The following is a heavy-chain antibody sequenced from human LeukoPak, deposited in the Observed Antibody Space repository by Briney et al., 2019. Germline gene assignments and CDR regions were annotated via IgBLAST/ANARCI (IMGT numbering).Heavy chain of an antibody. V-gene: IGHV3-23*01. CDR3: AKESTFTIFGVVINYFDY. D-gene: IGHD3-3*01. CDR1: GFTFSSYA. J-gene: IGHJ4*02. Sequence: PGGSLRLSCAASGFTFSSYAMSWVRQAPGKGLEWVSAISGSGGSTYYADSVKGRFTTSRDNSKNTLYLQMNSLRAEDTAVYYCAKESTFTIFGVVINYFDYWGQGTLVTVSS. CDR2: ISGSGGST.